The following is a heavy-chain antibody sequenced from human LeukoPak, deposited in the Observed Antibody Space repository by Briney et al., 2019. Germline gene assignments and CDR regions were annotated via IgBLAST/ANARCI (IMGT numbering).Heavy chain of an antibody. Sequence: PGGSLRLSCAASGFTFSSYAMSWVRQAPGKGLEWVSAISGSGGSTYYADSVKGRFTISRDNSKNTLYLQMSSLRAEDTAVYYCAKEGDCSSTSCYTAAREYYFDYWGQGTLVTVSS. J-gene: IGHJ4*02. V-gene: IGHV3-23*01. D-gene: IGHD2-2*02. CDR3: AKEGDCSSTSCYTAAREYYFDY. CDR1: GFTFSSYA. CDR2: ISGSGGST.